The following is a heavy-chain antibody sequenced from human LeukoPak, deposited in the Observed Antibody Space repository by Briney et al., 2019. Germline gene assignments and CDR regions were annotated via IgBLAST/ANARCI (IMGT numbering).Heavy chain of an antibody. D-gene: IGHD3-22*01. CDR2: INPSGGST. CDR3: ARGAGYYDSSGYYYPEY. J-gene: IGHJ4*02. CDR1: GYTFTSYY. Sequence: ASVKVSCKASGYTFTSYYMHWVRQAPGQGLEWMGIINPSGGSTSYAQKFQGRVTMTRDTSTSTVYMELSSLRSEDTAVYYCARGAGYYDSSGYYYPEYWGQGTLVTVSS. V-gene: IGHV1-46*01.